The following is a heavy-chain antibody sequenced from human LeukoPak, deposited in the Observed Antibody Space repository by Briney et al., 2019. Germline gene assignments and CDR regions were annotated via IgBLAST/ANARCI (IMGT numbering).Heavy chain of an antibody. CDR1: GGSFSGYY. J-gene: IGHJ4*02. V-gene: IGHV4-34*01. CDR2: INHSGST. D-gene: IGHD3-10*01. Sequence: SETLSLTCAVYGGSFSGYYWSWIRQPPGKGLEWIGEINHSGSTNYNPSLKSRVTISVDTSKTQFSLKLSSVTAADTAVYYCARGGRDYYGSGSYYKAPFGYWGQGTLVTVSS. CDR3: ARGGRDYYGSGSYYKAPFGY.